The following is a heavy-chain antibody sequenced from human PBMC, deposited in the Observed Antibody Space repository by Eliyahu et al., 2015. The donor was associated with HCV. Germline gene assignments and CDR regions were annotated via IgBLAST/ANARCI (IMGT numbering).Heavy chain of an antibody. CDR2: INVDGSEK. V-gene: IGHV3-7*03. D-gene: IGHD3-16*01. CDR3: AKFAGWSFDS. CDR1: GFTFTNYW. J-gene: IGHJ4*02. Sequence: EVQLVDSGGGLVQPGGSLRLSCAASGFTFTNYWMMWVRQAPGKGLGWVANINVDGSEKNYVDSVKGRFIISRDNTRNSLYLQMNDVKDGDTAIYYCAKFAGWSFDSWGQGTLVTVSS.